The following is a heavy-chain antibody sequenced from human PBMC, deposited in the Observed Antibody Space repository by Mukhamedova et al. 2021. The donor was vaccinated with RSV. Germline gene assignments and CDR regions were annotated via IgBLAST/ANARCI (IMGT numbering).Heavy chain of an antibody. Sequence: GIIPIFGTANYAQKFQGRVTITADKSTSTAYMELSSLRSEDTAVYYCARDTINYYDRPDAFDIWGQGTMVTVSS. CDR3: ARDTINYYDRPDAFDI. J-gene: IGHJ3*02. V-gene: IGHV1-69*06. D-gene: IGHD3-22*01. CDR2: IIPIFGTA.